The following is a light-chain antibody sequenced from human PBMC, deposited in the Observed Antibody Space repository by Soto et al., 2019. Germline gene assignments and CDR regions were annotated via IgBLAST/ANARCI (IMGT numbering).Light chain of an antibody. V-gene: IGKV1-13*02. CDR2: DAS. CDR3: QQFNSYPSLT. Sequence: AIQLTQSPSSLSASVGDRVTITCRASQGISSALAWYHQKPGKAPKLLIYDASTLKSGVPSRFSGSGSGTDFTLTISSLQPEDFATYYCQQFNSYPSLTFGGGTKVEIK. J-gene: IGKJ4*01. CDR1: QGISSA.